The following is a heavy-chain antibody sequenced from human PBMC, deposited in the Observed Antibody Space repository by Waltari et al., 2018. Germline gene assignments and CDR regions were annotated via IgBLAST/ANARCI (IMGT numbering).Heavy chain of an antibody. V-gene: IGHV3-30-3*01. J-gene: IGHJ4*02. D-gene: IGHD6-25*01. Sequence: PLVESGGGVVQPGRSLRLPCAAPGHTFSTLIIPWVRRAPGKGLQWVAAISYDGYSKYYTDSVKGRFTIAADTSKTTVNLQMNSLSTEDTAVYYCAREGGTSGYSGFFDSWGPGTLVTVSS. CDR1: GHTFSTLI. CDR2: ISYDGYSK. CDR3: AREGGTSGYSGFFDS.